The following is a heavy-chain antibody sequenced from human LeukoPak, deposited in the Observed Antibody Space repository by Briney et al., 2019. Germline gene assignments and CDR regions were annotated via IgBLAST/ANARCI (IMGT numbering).Heavy chain of an antibody. Sequence: PSETLSLTCTVSGGSISSYYWSWIRQPPGKGLEWIGYIYYSGSTNYNPSLKSRVTISVDTSKNQFSLNLSSVTAADTAVYYCARGGRLAYCGGDCYSFYIWGQGTLVTVSS. CDR2: IYYSGST. CDR1: GGSISSYY. D-gene: IGHD2-21*02. V-gene: IGHV4-59*12. CDR3: ARGGRLAYCGGDCYSFYI. J-gene: IGHJ4*02.